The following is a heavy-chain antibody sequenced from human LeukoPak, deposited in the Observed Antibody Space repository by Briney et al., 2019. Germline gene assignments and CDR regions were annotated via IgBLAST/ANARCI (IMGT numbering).Heavy chain of an antibody. CDR1: GFTFSSCE. J-gene: IGHJ4*02. V-gene: IGHV3-48*03. Sequence: GGSLRLSCAASGFTFSSCEMNWVRQAPGKGLEWVSYISSSGSTIYYADSVKGRFTISRDNAKNSLYLQMNSLRAEDTALYYCAKDTRYSYDTTLDYWGQGTLVTVSS. CDR3: AKDTRYSYDTTLDY. D-gene: IGHD5-18*01. CDR2: ISSSGSTI.